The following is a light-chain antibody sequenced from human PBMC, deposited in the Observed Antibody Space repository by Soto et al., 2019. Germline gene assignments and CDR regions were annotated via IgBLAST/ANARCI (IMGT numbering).Light chain of an antibody. V-gene: IGKV1-9*01. Sequence: DIQLTQSPSFLSASVGDRVTITCRASQGISSYLAWYQQKPGKAPKLLIYAASTLQSVVPSRFSGSGSGTELTLTISSLQPEDFATYYCQQLNSFGGGTKVEIK. CDR2: AAS. CDR3: QQLNS. J-gene: IGKJ4*01. CDR1: QGISSY.